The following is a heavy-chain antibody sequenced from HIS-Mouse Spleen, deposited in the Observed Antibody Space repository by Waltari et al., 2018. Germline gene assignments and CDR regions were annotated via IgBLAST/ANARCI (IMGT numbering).Heavy chain of an antibody. CDR2: IYYSGST. J-gene: IGHJ2*01. CDR3: AREIPYSSSWYDWYFDL. Sequence: QLQLQASGPGLVKPSETLSLPCTVSGCSISSSSYYWGWIRQPPGKGLEWIGSIYYSGSTYYNPSLKSRVTISVDTSKNQFSLKLSSVTAADTAVYYCAREIPYSSSWYDWYFDLWGRGTLVTVSS. D-gene: IGHD6-13*01. V-gene: IGHV4-39*07. CDR1: GCSISSSSYY.